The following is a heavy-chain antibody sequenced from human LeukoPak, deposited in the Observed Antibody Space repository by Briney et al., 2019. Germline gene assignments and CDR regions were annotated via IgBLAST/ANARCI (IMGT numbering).Heavy chain of an antibody. CDR1: GFTFCSYA. CDR3: ARGAFGELLRSYFDY. CDR2: ISYDGSNK. D-gene: IGHD3-10*01. J-gene: IGHJ4*02. Sequence: GRSLRLSCAASGFTFCSYAMHWVRQAPGKGLEWVAVISYDGSNKYYADSVKGRFTISRDNSKNTLYLQMNSLRAEDTAVYYCARGAFGELLRSYFDYWGQGTLVTVSS. V-gene: IGHV3-30-3*01.